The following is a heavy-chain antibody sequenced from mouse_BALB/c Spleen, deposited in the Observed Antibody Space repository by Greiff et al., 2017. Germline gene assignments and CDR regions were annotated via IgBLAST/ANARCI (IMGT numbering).Heavy chain of an antibody. J-gene: IGHJ3*01. CDR3: ARNYYGSKGFAY. Sequence: VHLVESGPGLVQPSQSLSITCTVSGFSLTSYGVHWVRQSPGKGLEWLGVIWSGGSTDYNAAFISRLSISKDNSKSQVFFKMNSLQANDTAIYYCARNYYGSKGFAYWGQGTLVTVSA. D-gene: IGHD1-1*01. CDR2: IWSGGST. V-gene: IGHV2-2*02. CDR1: GFSLTSYG.